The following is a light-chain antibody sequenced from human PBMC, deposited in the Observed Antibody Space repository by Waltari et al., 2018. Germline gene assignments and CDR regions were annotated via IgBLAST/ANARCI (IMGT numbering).Light chain of an antibody. CDR3: QQYNDWYS. J-gene: IGKJ2*03. CDR2: DAS. Sequence: EKVITQSPATLSVSPGEVVTLSCRASQSVSSNVAWYQHRPGQAPRLLIYDASTRASGIPARFSGSWSGTEFALTISGLQSEDFALYYCQQYNDWYSFGQGTKLEIK. V-gene: IGKV3-15*01. CDR1: QSVSSN.